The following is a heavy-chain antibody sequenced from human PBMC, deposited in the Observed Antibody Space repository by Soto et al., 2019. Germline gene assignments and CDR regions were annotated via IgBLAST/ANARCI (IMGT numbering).Heavy chain of an antibody. D-gene: IGHD1-26*01. V-gene: IGHV4-31*03. CDR1: GGSISSGGYY. CDR2: IYYRGST. CDR3: ARGLVGARY. J-gene: IGHJ4*02. Sequence: QVQLQESGPGLVKPSQTLSLTCTVSGGSISSGGYYWSWIRQPPGKGLEWIGYIYYRGSTYYNPDLKSRVTIAGNTSNNQVSLKLSSVTAADTAVYSCARGLVGARYWGLGTLVTVSS.